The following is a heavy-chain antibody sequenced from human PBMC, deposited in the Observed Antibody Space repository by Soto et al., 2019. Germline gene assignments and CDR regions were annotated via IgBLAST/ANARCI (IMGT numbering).Heavy chain of an antibody. Sequence: QEQLVESGGGVVQPGRSLRLSCAASGFSFRNYGIHWVRQAPGKGLDWVAVIWYDGSKRYYADTVRGRFTISRDNSGNTVHLQMDSLRAEDAAVYYCARGWGSGVHLRCVEVWGQGPTVVVS. V-gene: IGHV3-33*01. D-gene: IGHD6-19*01. J-gene: IGHJ6*02. CDR2: IWYDGSKR. CDR1: GFSFRNYG. CDR3: ARGWGSGVHLRCVEV.